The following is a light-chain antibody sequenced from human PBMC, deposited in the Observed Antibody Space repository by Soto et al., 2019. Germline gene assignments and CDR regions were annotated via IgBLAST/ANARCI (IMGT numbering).Light chain of an antibody. CDR1: HTISSSY. Sequence: EIVLTHSPSTVSSFPGGRATLSCGASHTISSSYLAWYQQKPGQAPRLLMYGISRRATGIPDRFSGSGSGTDFTLTISSLQSKDFAVYYCQQHNKWPRTFGQGTKVDIK. J-gene: IGKJ1*01. CDR3: QQHNKWPRT. CDR2: GIS. V-gene: IGKV3D-20*02.